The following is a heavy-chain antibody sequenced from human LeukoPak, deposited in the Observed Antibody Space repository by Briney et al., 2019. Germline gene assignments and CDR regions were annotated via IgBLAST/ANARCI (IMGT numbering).Heavy chain of an antibody. CDR1: GYTFTGYY. CDR3: ARDSTGANPAYYYMDV. CDR2: INPNSGGT. J-gene: IGHJ6*03. V-gene: IGHV1-2*02. Sequence: ASVKVSCKASGYTFTGYYMHWVRQAPGQGLEWMGWINPNSGGTNYAQKFQGRVTMTRDTSISTAYMELSRLRSDDTAVYYCARDSTGANPAYYYMDVWGKGTTVTVSS. D-gene: IGHD4-17*01.